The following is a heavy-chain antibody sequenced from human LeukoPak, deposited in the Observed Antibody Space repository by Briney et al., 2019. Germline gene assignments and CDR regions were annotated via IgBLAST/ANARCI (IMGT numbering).Heavy chain of an antibody. CDR3: AREGGYSHAFDY. D-gene: IGHD3-22*01. J-gene: IGHJ4*02. CDR2: INSDGSST. Sequence: GGSLRLSCAASGFTFSSYWMYWVRQVPGKGLVWVSRINSDGSSTSHADSVKGRFTISRDNAKNTLYLQMNSLRAEDTAVYYCAREGGYSHAFDYWGQGTLVTVSS. CDR1: GFTFSSYW. V-gene: IGHV3-74*01.